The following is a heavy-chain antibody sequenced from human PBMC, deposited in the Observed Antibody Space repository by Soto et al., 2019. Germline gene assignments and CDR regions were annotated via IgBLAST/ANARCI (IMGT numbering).Heavy chain of an antibody. CDR3: ARDYDTPLDY. D-gene: IGHD3-22*01. J-gene: IGHJ4*02. V-gene: IGHV1-18*01. CDR1: GYTFTSYG. CDR2: ISAYNGNT. Sequence: EASVKVACKASGYTFTSYGISWVRQAPGQGLEWMGWISAYNGNTNYAQKLQGRVTMTTDTSPSTAYMELRSLSSDDTAVYYCARDYDTPLDYWGQGTLVTVSS.